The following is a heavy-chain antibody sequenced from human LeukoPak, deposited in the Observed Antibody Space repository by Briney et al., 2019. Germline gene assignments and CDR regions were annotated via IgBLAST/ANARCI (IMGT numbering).Heavy chain of an antibody. D-gene: IGHD5-12*01. Sequence: ASVKVSCKASGYTFTGYYIHWVRQAPGQGLEWMGWINPNSGGTNYAQKFQGRVTMTRDTSISTAYMELSRLRSHDTAVYYCARDRVLRGYSGYRLGYWGQGTLVTVSS. CDR1: GYTFTGYY. CDR2: INPNSGGT. J-gene: IGHJ4*02. V-gene: IGHV1-2*02. CDR3: ARDRVLRGYSGYRLGY.